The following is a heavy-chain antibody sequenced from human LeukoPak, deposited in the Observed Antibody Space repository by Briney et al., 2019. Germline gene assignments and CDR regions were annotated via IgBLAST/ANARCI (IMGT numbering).Heavy chain of an antibody. Sequence: SETLSLTCTVSGGSISSSSYYWGWIRQPPGKGLEWIGSIYSSGSTYYNPSLKSRVTISVDTSKTQSSMKLSSVTAADTAVYYCARQEIAVADAFDYWGQGTLVTVSS. J-gene: IGHJ4*02. CDR3: ARQEIAVADAFDY. D-gene: IGHD6-19*01. CDR2: IYSSGST. CDR1: GGSISSSSYY. V-gene: IGHV4-39*01.